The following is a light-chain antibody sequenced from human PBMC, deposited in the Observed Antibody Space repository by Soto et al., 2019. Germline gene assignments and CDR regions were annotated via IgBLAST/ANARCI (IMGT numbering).Light chain of an antibody. CDR3: QQYNNWPRT. J-gene: IGKJ1*01. CDR1: QSVSSN. Sequence: EIFMTQSPSTLSVSPVGIATLSCRASQSVSSNLAWYQQKPGQAPRLLIYGASTRATGIPARFSGSGSGTEFTLTISSLQSEDFAVYYCQQYNNWPRTFGQGTKV. V-gene: IGKV3-15*01. CDR2: GAS.